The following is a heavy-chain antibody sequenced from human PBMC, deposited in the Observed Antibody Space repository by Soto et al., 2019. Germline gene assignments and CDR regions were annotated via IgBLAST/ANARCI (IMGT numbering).Heavy chain of an antibody. CDR3: TTLERYYYDSSGYYYPFDY. Sequence: PGGSLRLSCAASGFTFSNAWMSWVRQAPGKXLEWVGRIKSKTDGGTTDYAAPVKGRFTISRDDSKNTLYLQMNSLKTEDTAVYYCTTLERYYYDSSGYYYPFDYWGQGTLVTVSS. J-gene: IGHJ4*02. D-gene: IGHD3-22*01. CDR2: IKSKTDGGTT. V-gene: IGHV3-15*01. CDR1: GFTFSNAW.